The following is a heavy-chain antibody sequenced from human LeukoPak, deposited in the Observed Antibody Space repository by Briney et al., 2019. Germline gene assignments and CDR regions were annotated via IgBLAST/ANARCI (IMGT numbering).Heavy chain of an antibody. D-gene: IGHD3-3*01. CDR2: IYHSGST. CDR3: ARVGHDFWSGYQYYFDY. J-gene: IGHJ4*02. CDR1: GGSISSSNW. V-gene: IGHV4-4*02. Sequence: SETLSLTCAVSGGSISSSNWWSWVRQPPGKGLEWIGEIYHSGSTNYNPSLKSRVTISVDTSKNQFSLKLSSVTAADTAVYYCARVGHDFWSGYQYYFDYWGQGTLVTVSS.